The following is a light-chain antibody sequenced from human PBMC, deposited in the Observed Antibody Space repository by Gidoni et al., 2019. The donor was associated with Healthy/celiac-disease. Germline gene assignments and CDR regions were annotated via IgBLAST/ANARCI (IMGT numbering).Light chain of an antibody. CDR1: QRVLYSSNNKNY. Sequence: DIVMTQSPDSLAVSLVERATINCKSSQRVLYSSNNKNYLAWYQQKPGQPPKLLIYWASTRASGVPDRFSGSGSGTDFTLTISSLQAEDVAVYYCQQHYSTPYTFGQGTKLEIK. CDR2: WAS. V-gene: IGKV4-1*01. CDR3: QQHYSTPYT. J-gene: IGKJ2*01.